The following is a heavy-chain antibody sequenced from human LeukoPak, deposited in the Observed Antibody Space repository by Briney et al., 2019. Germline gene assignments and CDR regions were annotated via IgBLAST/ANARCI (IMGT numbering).Heavy chain of an antibody. J-gene: IGHJ4*02. CDR3: AKDIAPGIAAAGGGYFDY. CDR1: GFTFDDYA. Sequence: GGSLRLSCAASGFTFDDYAMHWVRQAPGKGLEWVPGISWNSGSIGYADSVKGRFTISRDNAKNSLYLQMNSLRAEDTALYYCAKDIAPGIAAAGGGYFDYWGQGTLVTVSS. D-gene: IGHD6-13*01. CDR2: ISWNSGSI. V-gene: IGHV3-9*01.